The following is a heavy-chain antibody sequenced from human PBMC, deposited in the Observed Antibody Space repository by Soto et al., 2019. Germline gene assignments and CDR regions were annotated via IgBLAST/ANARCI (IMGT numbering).Heavy chain of an antibody. Sequence: GGSLRLSCAASGFTFSSYAMSWVRQAPGKGLEWVSAISGSGGSTYYADSVKGRFTISRDNSQNTLYLQMNSLRAEDTAVYYCAKRTYYDFWSGVDHFDYWGQGTLVTVSS. D-gene: IGHD3-3*01. CDR1: GFTFSSYA. CDR2: ISGSGGST. J-gene: IGHJ4*02. V-gene: IGHV3-23*01. CDR3: AKRTYYDFWSGVDHFDY.